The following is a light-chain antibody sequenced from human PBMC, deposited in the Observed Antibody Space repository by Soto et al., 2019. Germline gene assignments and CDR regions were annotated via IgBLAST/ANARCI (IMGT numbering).Light chain of an antibody. J-gene: IGKJ1*01. Sequence: TQSPSTLSVPPGERATLSCRASQSVSTNNLAWYQQRPGQAPRLLIYGASRRATGIPDRFSGGGSGTEFTLTISSLQPDDFATYYCQQYNTYRTFGQGTMVDI. V-gene: IGKV3D-15*01. CDR1: QSVSTNN. CDR2: GAS. CDR3: QQYNTYRT.